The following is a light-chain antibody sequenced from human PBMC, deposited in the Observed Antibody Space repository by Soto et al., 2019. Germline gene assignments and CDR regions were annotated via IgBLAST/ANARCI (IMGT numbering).Light chain of an antibody. CDR1: SSDVGGYDY. V-gene: IGLV2-14*01. J-gene: IGLJ1*01. CDR3: DSYTSTSPHV. CDR2: QVS. Sequence: QSVLTQPASVSGSPGQSITISCTGTSSDVGGYDYVSWYQQHPGKAPKLLIYQVSYRPSGVSNRFSGSKSGNTASLTISGLQAEDEADYYCDSYTSTSPHVFGTGTKLTVL.